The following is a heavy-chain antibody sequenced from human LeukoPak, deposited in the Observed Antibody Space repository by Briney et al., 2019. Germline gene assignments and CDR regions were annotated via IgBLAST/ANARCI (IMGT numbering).Heavy chain of an antibody. Sequence: PSETLSLTCAVYGGSFSGYYWSWIRQPPGKGLEWIGEINHSGSTNYNPSLKSRVTISVDTSKNQFSLKLSSVTAADTAVYYCAGDYGDYGGNYWGQGTLVTVSS. V-gene: IGHV4-34*01. CDR3: AGDYGDYGGNY. J-gene: IGHJ4*02. CDR2: INHSGST. CDR1: GGSFSGYY. D-gene: IGHD4-17*01.